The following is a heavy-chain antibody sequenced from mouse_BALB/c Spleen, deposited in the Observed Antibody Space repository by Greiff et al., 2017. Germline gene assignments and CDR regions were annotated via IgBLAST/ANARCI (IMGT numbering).Heavy chain of an antibody. Sequence: EVQGVESGGGLVQPGGSRKLSCAASGFTFSSFGMHWVRQAPEKGLEWVAYISSGSSTIYYADTVKGRFTISRDNPKNTLFLQMTSLRSEDTAMYYGARSRSYYPMDYWGQGTSVTVSS. CDR3: ARSRSYYPMDY. CDR1: GFTFSSFG. V-gene: IGHV5-17*02. J-gene: IGHJ4*01. CDR2: ISSGSSTI.